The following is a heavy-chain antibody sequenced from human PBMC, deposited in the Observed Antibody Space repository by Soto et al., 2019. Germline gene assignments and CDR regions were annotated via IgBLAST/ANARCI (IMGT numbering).Heavy chain of an antibody. D-gene: IGHD4-17*01. CDR3: LSQRTTARTQAYFDY. V-gene: IGHV4-39*01. Sequence: SETLSLTCTVSGGSVTNSGYYWGWIRQSPGKGLEWIGSVYYRGRIYSKSSVKSRVTIFVNTSKNRFSRSLKSVTASETAVYSCLSQRTTARTQAYFDYWGPGA. CDR1: GGSVTNSGYY. J-gene: IGHJ4*02. CDR2: VYYRGRI.